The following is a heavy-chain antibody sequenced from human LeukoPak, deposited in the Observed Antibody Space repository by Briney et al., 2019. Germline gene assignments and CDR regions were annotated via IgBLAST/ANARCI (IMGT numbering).Heavy chain of an antibody. CDR1: GFTFGDYA. V-gene: IGHV3-49*04. D-gene: IGHD3-22*01. Sequence: GGSLRLSRTASGFTFGDYAMSWVRQAPGKGLEWVGFIRSKAYGGTTEYAASVKGRFTISRDDSKSIAYLQMNSLKTEDTAVYYCTRDAFYYDSSGYYRFDYWGQGTLVTVSS. J-gene: IGHJ4*02. CDR3: TRDAFYYDSSGYYRFDY. CDR2: IRSKAYGGTT.